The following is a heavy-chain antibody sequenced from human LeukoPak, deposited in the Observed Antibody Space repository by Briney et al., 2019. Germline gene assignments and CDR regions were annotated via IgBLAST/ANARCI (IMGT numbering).Heavy chain of an antibody. CDR3: AREIEQLVPAAIGADYYYSGMDV. V-gene: IGHV3-30*04. Sequence: GGSLRLSCAASGFTFSSYAMHWVRQAPGKGLEWVAVISYDGSNKYYADSVKGRFTISRDNSKNTLYLQMNSLRAEDTAVYYCAREIEQLVPAAIGADYYYSGMDVWGQGTTVTVSS. CDR2: ISYDGSNK. CDR1: GFTFSSYA. J-gene: IGHJ6*02. D-gene: IGHD2-2*02.